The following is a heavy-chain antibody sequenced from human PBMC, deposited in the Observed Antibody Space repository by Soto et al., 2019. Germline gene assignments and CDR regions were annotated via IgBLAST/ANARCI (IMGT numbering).Heavy chain of an antibody. J-gene: IGHJ5*02. D-gene: IGHD6-19*01. CDR3: ARGKYSSGWSTYWFDP. Sequence: ASVKVSCKASGYTFTSYYMHSVRQAPGQGLEWMGIINPSGGSTSYAQKFQGRVTMTRDTSTSTVYMELSSLRSEDTAVYYCARGKYSSGWSTYWFDPWGQGTLVTVSS. CDR2: INPSGGST. V-gene: IGHV1-46*03. CDR1: GYTFTSYY.